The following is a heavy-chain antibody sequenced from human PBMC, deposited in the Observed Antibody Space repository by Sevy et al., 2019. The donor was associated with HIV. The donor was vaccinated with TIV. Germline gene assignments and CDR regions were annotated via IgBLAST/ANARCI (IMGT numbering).Heavy chain of an antibody. J-gene: IGHJ2*01. CDR1: GFTFSSYG. CDR3: ARDPCSGGSCYRYWYFDL. D-gene: IGHD2-15*01. Sequence: GGSLRLSCAASGFTFSSYGMHWVRQAPGKGLEWVAVIWYYGSNKYYADSVKGRFTISRDNSKNTLYLQMNSLRAEDTAVYYCARDPCSGGSCYRYWYFDLWGRGTLVTVSS. CDR2: IWYYGSNK. V-gene: IGHV3-33*01.